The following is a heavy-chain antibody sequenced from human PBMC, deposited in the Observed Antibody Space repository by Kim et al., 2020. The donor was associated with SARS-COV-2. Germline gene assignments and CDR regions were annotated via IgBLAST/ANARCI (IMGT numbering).Heavy chain of an antibody. V-gene: IGHV1-69*13. CDR3: AREIGGDCGGDCYYHWFDP. D-gene: IGHD2-21*02. CDR1: GGTFSSYA. Sequence: SVKVSCKASGGTFSSYAISWVRQAPGQGLEWMGGIIPIFGTANYAQKFQGRVTITADESTSTAYMELSSLRSEDTAVYYCAREIGGDCGGDCYYHWFDPWGQGTLVTVSS. CDR2: IIPIFGTA. J-gene: IGHJ5*02.